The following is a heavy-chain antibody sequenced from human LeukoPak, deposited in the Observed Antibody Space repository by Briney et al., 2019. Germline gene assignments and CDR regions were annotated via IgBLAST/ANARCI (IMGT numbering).Heavy chain of an antibody. J-gene: IGHJ4*02. V-gene: IGHV4-34*01. Sequence: SETLSLTCTVSGGSISSYYWSWIRQPPGKGLEWIGEINHSGSTNYNPSLKSRVTISVDTSKNQFSLKLSSVTAADTAVYYCARGEAAGAFYWGQGTLVTVSS. CDR1: GGSISSYY. CDR3: ARGEAAGAFY. CDR2: INHSGST. D-gene: IGHD6-13*01.